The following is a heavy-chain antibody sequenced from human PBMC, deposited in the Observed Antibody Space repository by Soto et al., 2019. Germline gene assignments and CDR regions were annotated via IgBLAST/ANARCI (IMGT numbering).Heavy chain of an antibody. V-gene: IGHV3-21*01. D-gene: IGHD2-2*01. CDR1: GFTFSTYS. J-gene: IGHJ4*02. CDR2: ISRESKYI. Sequence: GGSLRLSCAASGFTFSTYSMTWVRQAPGKGLEWVSSISRESKYIFYADSVKGRFTISRDNAKNSLYLQMNSLRAEDTAVYYCAGGSSLFFWYSDIWGQGALVTVSS. CDR3: AGGSSLFFWYSDI.